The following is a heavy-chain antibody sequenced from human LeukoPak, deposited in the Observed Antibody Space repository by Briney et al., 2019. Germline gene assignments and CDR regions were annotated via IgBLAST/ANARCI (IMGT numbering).Heavy chain of an antibody. J-gene: IGHJ6*02. CDR3: ARDRRSSSWYVKSYYYYGMDV. Sequence: MSSETLSLTCTVSGGSVSSGSYYWSWIRQPPGKGLEWIGYIYYRGSTNYNPSLKSRVTISVDTSKNQFSLKLSSVTAADTAVYYCARDRRSSSWYVKSYYYYGMDVWGQGTTVTVSS. CDR2: IYYRGST. D-gene: IGHD6-13*01. CDR1: GGSVSSGSYY. V-gene: IGHV4-61*01.